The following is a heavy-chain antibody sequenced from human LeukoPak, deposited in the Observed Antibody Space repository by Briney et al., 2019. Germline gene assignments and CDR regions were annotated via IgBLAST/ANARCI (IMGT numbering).Heavy chain of an antibody. D-gene: IGHD1-14*01. J-gene: IGHJ3*01. CDR3: VVVVEPPDSDGFDV. Sequence: GGSLRLSCAASGFTFGNSWVHWVRQAPGKGLVWVSLINADGSTATYADSVKGRFTISRDNARNTLSLQLNSLTIEDTAVYYCVVVVEPPDSDGFDVWGQGTMITVSS. CDR2: INADGSTA. V-gene: IGHV3-74*01. CDR1: GFTFGNSW.